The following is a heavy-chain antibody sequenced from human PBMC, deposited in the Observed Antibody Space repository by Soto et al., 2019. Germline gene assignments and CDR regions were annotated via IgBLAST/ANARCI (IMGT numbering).Heavy chain of an antibody. Sequence: GGSLRLSCAASGFTFSSYGMHWVRQAPGKGLEWVAVIWYDGSNKYYADSVKGRFTISRDNSKNTLYLQMNSLRAEDTAVYYCARDGQGKNYYYYYMDVWGKGTTVTVSS. V-gene: IGHV3-33*01. J-gene: IGHJ6*03. CDR1: GFTFSSYG. CDR3: ARDGQGKNYYYYYMDV. CDR2: IWYDGSNK.